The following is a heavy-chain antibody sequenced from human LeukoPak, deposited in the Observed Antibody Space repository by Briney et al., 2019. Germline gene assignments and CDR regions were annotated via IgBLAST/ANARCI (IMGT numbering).Heavy chain of an antibody. Sequence: GGSLRLSCAASGFTFSSYAMSWVRQAPGKGLEWVSAISGSGGSTYYADSVKGRFTISRDNSKNTLYLQMNSLRAEDTAVYYCAKGDQGYDSSGYYYPRDAFDIWGQGTMVTVSS. D-gene: IGHD3-22*01. CDR3: AKGDQGYDSSGYYYPRDAFDI. V-gene: IGHV3-23*01. CDR2: ISGSGGST. J-gene: IGHJ3*02. CDR1: GFTFSSYA.